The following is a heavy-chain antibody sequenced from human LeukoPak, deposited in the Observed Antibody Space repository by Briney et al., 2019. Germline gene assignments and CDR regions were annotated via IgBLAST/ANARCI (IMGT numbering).Heavy chain of an antibody. CDR2: IYWDDDK. Sequence: SGPTLVKPPQTLTLTCTCSGFSLKITGVGVGWIRQPPGKALEWLALIYWDDDKRYNSFLRSRLTITKDTSKSQVVLKMTNMDPVDTATYYCAHFNSDYYWGMDVWGQGTTVSVAS. V-gene: IGHV2-5*02. CDR3: AHFNSDYYWGMDV. J-gene: IGHJ6*02. CDR1: GFSLKITGVG. D-gene: IGHD3-22*01.